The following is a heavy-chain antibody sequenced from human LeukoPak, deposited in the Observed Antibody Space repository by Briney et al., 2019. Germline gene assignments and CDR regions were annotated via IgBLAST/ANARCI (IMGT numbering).Heavy chain of an antibody. V-gene: IGHV4-39*07. D-gene: IGHD2-21*02. J-gene: IGHJ4*02. CDR1: GGSISTSNYY. CDR3: ARIYCGGDCQSYYFDY. CDR2: IFYSGST. Sequence: SETLSLTCTVSGGSISTSNYYWGWIRQPPGKGLEWIGNIFYSGSTYYGPSLKSRLTISLDTSRNQFSLKLSSVTAADTAVYYCARIYCGGDCQSYYFDYWGQGTLVTVSS.